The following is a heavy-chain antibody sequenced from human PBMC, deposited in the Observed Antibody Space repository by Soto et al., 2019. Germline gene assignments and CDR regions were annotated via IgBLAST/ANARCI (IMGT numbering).Heavy chain of an antibody. V-gene: IGHV1-69*01. CDR2: IIPIFGTA. CDR3: ARAIVGPTTTGWLDP. CDR1: GGTFSRYA. Sequence: QVQLVQSGAEVKKPGSSVKVSCTASGGTFSRYAISWVRQAPGQGLEWMGGIIPIFGTANYAQRFQGRVTITADESTSTAYMELSSLRFEDTAVYYCARAIVGPTTTGWLDPWGQGTLVTVSS. J-gene: IGHJ5*02. D-gene: IGHD1-26*01.